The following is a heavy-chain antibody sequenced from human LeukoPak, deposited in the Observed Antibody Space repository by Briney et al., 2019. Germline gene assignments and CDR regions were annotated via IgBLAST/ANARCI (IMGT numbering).Heavy chain of an antibody. CDR2: ISYDGSNK. D-gene: IGHD3-22*01. Sequence: GRSLRLSCAASGFTFSSYGMHWVRQAPGKRLEWVAVISYDGSNKYYADSVKGRFTISRDNSKNTLYLQMNSLRAEDTAVYYCAKDLGGYDSSGYYSEGGFDYWGQGTLVTVSS. J-gene: IGHJ4*02. V-gene: IGHV3-30*18. CDR3: AKDLGGYDSSGYYSEGGFDY. CDR1: GFTFSSYG.